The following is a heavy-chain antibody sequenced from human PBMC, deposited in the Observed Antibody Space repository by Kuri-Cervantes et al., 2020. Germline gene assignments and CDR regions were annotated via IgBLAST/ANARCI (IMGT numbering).Heavy chain of an antibody. V-gene: IGHV4-4*07. D-gene: IGHD4-17*01. CDR3: ARNYGDYPHDAFDI. Sequence: SETLSLTCSVSGGFISSYYWSWIRQPAGKGLEWIGRIYSSGSTSYNPSLKSRVNIPVNKSKKQFSLKLSSVTAADTAVYYCARNYGDYPHDAFDIWGQGTMVTVSS. CDR2: IYSSGST. J-gene: IGHJ3*02. CDR1: GGFISSYY.